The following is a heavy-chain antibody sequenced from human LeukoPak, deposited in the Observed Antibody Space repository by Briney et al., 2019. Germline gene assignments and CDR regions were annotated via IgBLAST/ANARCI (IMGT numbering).Heavy chain of an antibody. D-gene: IGHD6-19*01. CDR3: ARDSGWVYFDY. Sequence: PGGSLRLSCAASGFTFSSYWMHWVRQAPGKGLGWVSRINSDGSSTSYADSVKGRFTISRDNAKNTLYLQMNSLRAEDTAVYYCARDSGWVYFDYWGQGTLVTVSS. J-gene: IGHJ4*02. V-gene: IGHV3-74*01. CDR1: GFTFSSYW. CDR2: INSDGSST.